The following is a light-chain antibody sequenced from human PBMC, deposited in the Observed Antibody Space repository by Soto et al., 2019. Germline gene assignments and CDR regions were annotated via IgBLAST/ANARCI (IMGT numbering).Light chain of an antibody. CDR2: DAS. CDR3: QQYNHYWT. CDR1: QSISSW. Sequence: DIQMTQSPSTVSASVGDRVTITFRASQSISSWLAWYQQKPGKAPKVLIYDASSLESGVPSRFSGSGSGTEFSLTISSLQPDDFATYYCQQYNHYWTFGQGTKVDIK. V-gene: IGKV1-5*01. J-gene: IGKJ1*01.